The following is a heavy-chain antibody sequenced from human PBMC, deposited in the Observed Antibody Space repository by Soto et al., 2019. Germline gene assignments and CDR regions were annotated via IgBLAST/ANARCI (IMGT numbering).Heavy chain of an antibody. D-gene: IGHD3-3*01. CDR2: INPSGGST. J-gene: IGHJ4*02. V-gene: IGHV1-46*03. CDR1: GYTFTSYY. Sequence: GVSLKVSCKSSGYTFTSYYMHWVRQAPGQGLEWMGIINPSGGSTSYAQKFQGRVTMTRDTSTSTVYMELSSLRSEDTAVYYCARADLEWLSDNYYFDYWGQGTLVTVSS. CDR3: ARADLEWLSDNYYFDY.